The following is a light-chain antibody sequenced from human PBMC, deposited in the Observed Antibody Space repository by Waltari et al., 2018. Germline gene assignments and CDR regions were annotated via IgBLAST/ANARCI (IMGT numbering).Light chain of an antibody. V-gene: IGLV1-40*01. Sequence: QSVLTQPPSVSGAPGQRVTISCTGSSSHIGAGYDVHWYQQLPGTAPKLLIDGNTKRPSGGPGRFWCSKSGTSASLAITGLQAEDEADYYCQSYDSSLSAHVVFGGGTKLTVL. J-gene: IGLJ2*01. CDR1: SSHIGAGYD. CDR3: QSYDSSLSAHVV. CDR2: GNT.